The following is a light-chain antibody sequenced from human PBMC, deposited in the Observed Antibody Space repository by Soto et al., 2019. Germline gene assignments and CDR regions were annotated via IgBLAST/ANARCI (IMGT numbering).Light chain of an antibody. Sequence: TQSQVTLALSPGEGATLSFRASQSISSSYLSWYQQKPGQAPRLVIYGASTRATGIPARFSGSGSGTEFTLTISSLQSEDFAVYYCQHYHGWPITFGQGTRLEIK. CDR3: QHYHGWPIT. V-gene: IGKV3D-7*01. CDR2: GAS. J-gene: IGKJ5*01. CDR1: QSISSSY.